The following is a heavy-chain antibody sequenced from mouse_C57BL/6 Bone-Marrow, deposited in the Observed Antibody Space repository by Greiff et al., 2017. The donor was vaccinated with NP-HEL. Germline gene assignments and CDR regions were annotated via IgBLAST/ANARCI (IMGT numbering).Heavy chain of an antibody. V-gene: IGHV1-4*01. J-gene: IGHJ3*01. CDR1: GYTFTSYT. Sequence: VKLQESGAELARPGASVKMSCKASGYTFTSYTMHWVKQRPGQGLEWIGYINPSSGYTKYNQKFKDKATLTADKSSSTAYMQLSSLPSEVSAVYYCAREAWFAYGGQGTLVTVSA. CDR3: AREAWFAY. CDR2: INPSSGYT.